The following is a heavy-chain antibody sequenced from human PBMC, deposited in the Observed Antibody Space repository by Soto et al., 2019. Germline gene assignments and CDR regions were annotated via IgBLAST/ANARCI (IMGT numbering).Heavy chain of an antibody. Sequence: PGGSLRLSCAASGFTFSSYDMHWVRQATGKGLEWVSAIGTAGDTYYPGSVKGRFTISRENAKNSLYLQMNSLRAGDTAVYYCARGIVVVPVAMSPWRHYYYMDVWGKGTTVTVSS. CDR3: ARGIVVVPVAMSPWRHYYYMDV. D-gene: IGHD2-2*01. J-gene: IGHJ6*03. CDR2: IGTAGDT. V-gene: IGHV3-13*01. CDR1: GFTFSSYD.